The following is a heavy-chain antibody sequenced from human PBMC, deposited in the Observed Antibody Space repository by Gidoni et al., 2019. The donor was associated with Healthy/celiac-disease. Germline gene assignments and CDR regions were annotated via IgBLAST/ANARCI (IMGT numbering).Heavy chain of an antibody. D-gene: IGHD2-2*01. J-gene: IGHJ5*02. CDR3: AREVVVVPAATEPRDNWFDP. V-gene: IGHV4-34*01. CDR2: INHSGST. Sequence: GLEWIGEINHSGSTNYNPSLKSRVTISVDTSKNQFSLKLSSVTAADTAVYYCAREVVVVPAATEPRDNWFDPWGQGTLVTVSS.